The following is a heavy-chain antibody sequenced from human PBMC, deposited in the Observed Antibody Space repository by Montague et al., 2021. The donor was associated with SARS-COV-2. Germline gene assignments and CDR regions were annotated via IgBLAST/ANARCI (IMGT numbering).Heavy chain of an antibody. D-gene: IGHD1-26*01. CDR2: IRKDGSEQ. V-gene: IGHV3-7*03. Sequence: SLRLSCAASEFSFRDYWMTWVRQAPGKGLEWVANIRKDGSEQNYVDSVRGRFTISRDNAKSLLYLEMNGLRAEDTAVYHCVRDWTYDPGSCYYDVFDMWGQGTVVTVSS. CDR1: EFSFRDYW. CDR3: VRDWTYDPGSCYYDVFDM. J-gene: IGHJ3*02.